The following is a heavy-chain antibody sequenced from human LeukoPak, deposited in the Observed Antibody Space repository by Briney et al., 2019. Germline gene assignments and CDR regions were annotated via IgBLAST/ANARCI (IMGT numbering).Heavy chain of an antibody. CDR2: ISYDGSNK. Sequence: GRSLRLSCAASGFTFSSYAMHWVRQAPGKGLEWVAVISYDGSNKYYADSVKGRFTISRDNSKNTLYLQMNSLRAEDTAVYYCAGMMTDYWGQGTLVTASS. V-gene: IGHV3-30-3*01. D-gene: IGHD3-16*01. CDR3: AGMMTDY. J-gene: IGHJ4*02. CDR1: GFTFSSYA.